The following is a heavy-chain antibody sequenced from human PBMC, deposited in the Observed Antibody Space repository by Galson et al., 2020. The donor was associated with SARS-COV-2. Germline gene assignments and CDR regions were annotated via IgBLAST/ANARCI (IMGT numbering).Heavy chain of an antibody. J-gene: IGHJ6*03. CDR1: GGSFSGYY. V-gene: IGHV4-34*01. CDR2: INHSGST. D-gene: IGHD2-2*01. CDR3: ARGSPHCSSTSCRRSGYTDV. Sequence: SETLSLTCAVYGGSFSGYYWSWIRQPPGKGLEWIGEINHSGSTNYNPSLKSRVTISVDTSKNQFSLKLSSVTAADTAVYYCARGSPHCSSTSCRRSGYTDVWGKGTTVTVSS.